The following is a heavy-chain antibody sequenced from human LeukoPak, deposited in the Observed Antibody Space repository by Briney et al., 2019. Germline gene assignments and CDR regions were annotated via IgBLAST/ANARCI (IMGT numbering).Heavy chain of an antibody. CDR2: IYYSGST. CDR3: ARLSPISDAFDI. V-gene: IGHV4-59*08. Sequence: SETLSLTCTVSGGSISSYYWSWIRQPPGKGLEWIGYIYYSGSTNYNPSLKSRVTISVDTSKNQFSLELSSVTAADTAVYYCARLSPISDAFDIWGQGTMVTVSS. J-gene: IGHJ3*02. CDR1: GGSISSYY.